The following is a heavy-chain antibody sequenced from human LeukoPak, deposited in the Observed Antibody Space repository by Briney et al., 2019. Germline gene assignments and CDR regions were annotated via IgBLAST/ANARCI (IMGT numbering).Heavy chain of an antibody. V-gene: IGHV3-74*01. D-gene: IGHD3-22*01. CDR3: AREGYDSSGPYMDV. CDR2: INSDGSST. Sequence: RGSLRLSCAASGFTFSSYWMHWVRQAPGKGLVWVSRINSDGSSTSYADSVKGRFTISRDNAKNTLYLQMNSLRAEDTAVYYCAREGYDSSGPYMDVWGKGTTVTVSS. J-gene: IGHJ6*03. CDR1: GFTFSSYW.